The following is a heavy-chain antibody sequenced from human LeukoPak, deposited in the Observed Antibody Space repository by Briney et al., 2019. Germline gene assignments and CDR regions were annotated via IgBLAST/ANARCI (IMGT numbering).Heavy chain of an antibody. CDR3: ARGPDYYDSREDYYYYGMDV. Sequence: GASVKVSCTASGYTFTGYYMHWVRQAPGQGLEWMGWINPNSGGTNYAQKFQGRVTMTRDTSISTAYMELSRLRSDDTAVYYCARGPDYYDSREDYYYYGMDVWGQGTTVTVSS. J-gene: IGHJ6*02. CDR1: GYTFTGYY. V-gene: IGHV1-2*02. CDR2: INPNSGGT. D-gene: IGHD3-22*01.